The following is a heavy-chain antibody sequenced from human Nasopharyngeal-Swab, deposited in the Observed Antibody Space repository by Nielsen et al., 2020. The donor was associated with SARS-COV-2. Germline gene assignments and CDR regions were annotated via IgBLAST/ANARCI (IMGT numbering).Heavy chain of an antibody. CDR2: ISSSSSYI. Sequence: GESLKISCAASGFTFNNYNFSWVRQAPGKGLEWVSSISSSSSYIYYADSVKGRFTISRDNAKNSLYLQMNSLRAEDTAVYYCARDGLDYDFWSAYCMDVWGQGTTVTVSS. V-gene: IGHV3-21*01. CDR1: GFTFNNYN. J-gene: IGHJ6*02. CDR3: ARDGLDYDFWSAYCMDV. D-gene: IGHD3-3*01.